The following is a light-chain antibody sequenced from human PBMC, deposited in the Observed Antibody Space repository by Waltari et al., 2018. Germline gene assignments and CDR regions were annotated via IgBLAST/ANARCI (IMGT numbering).Light chain of an antibody. J-gene: IGKJ4*01. V-gene: IGKV1-39*01. CDR1: QRISTF. Sequence: DIQMTQSPSSLSASVSERVTITCRASQRISTFLNWYQQKPGKAPRLLIHAASRLQSGVPSRFSGSGSGTEFTLTISSLQVEDFATYYCQHSYNIPVTFGGGTRVEIK. CDR3: QHSYNIPVT. CDR2: AAS.